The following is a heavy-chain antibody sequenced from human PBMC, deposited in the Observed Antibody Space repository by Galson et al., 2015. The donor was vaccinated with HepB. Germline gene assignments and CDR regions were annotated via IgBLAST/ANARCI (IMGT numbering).Heavy chain of an antibody. CDR3: ARRAAAGPHWFFDL. CDR2: MNANSGKT. D-gene: IGHD6-13*01. V-gene: IGHV1-8*01. J-gene: IGHJ2*01. Sequence: SVKVSCKASGYTFASYDMNWLRQASGQGLEWMGWMNANSGKTGYAQKFQGRGTLTWDTYISTAYMELSSLRSADTAVYFCARRAAAGPHWFFDLWGRGTLVTVSS. CDR1: GYTFASYD.